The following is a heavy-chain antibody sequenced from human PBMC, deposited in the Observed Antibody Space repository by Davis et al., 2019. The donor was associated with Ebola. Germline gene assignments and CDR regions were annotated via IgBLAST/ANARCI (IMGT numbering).Heavy chain of an antibody. CDR1: GFTFSSYS. CDR2: IKQDGSEK. D-gene: IGHD4-17*01. V-gene: IGHV3-7*03. CDR3: ARDSHSVTTYWFDP. J-gene: IGHJ5*02. Sequence: GESLKISCAASGFTFSSYSMNWVRQAPGKGLEWVANIKQDGSEKYYVDSVKGRFTISRDNAKNSLYLQMNSLRAEDTAVYYCARDSHSVTTYWFDPWGQGTLVTVSS.